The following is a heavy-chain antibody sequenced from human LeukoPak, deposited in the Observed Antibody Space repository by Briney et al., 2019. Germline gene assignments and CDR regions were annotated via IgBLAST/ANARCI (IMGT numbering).Heavy chain of an antibody. Sequence: GGSLRLSCAASGFTFSSHWMHWVRQAPGKGLVWVSRINGDGSSTSYADSVKGRFTISRDNAKNSLFLQMNSLRAEDTAVYYCAVGGGYWGQGTLVTVSS. CDR3: AVGGGY. CDR1: GFTFSSHW. J-gene: IGHJ4*02. V-gene: IGHV3-74*01. CDR2: INGDGSST. D-gene: IGHD2-15*01.